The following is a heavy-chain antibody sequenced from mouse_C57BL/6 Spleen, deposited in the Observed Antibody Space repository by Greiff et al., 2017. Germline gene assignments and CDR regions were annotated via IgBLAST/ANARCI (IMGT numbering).Heavy chain of an antibody. D-gene: IGHD2-4*01. CDR3: ARGYDYYYAMDY. CDR1: GYTFTSYW. Sequence: QVQLQQPGAELVRPGTSVKLSCKASGYTFTSYWMHWVKQRPGQGLEWIGVIDPSDSYTNYNQKFKGKATLTVDTSSSTAYMQLSSLTSEDSAVYYCARGYDYYYAMDYGGQGTSVTVSS. V-gene: IGHV1-59*01. CDR2: IDPSDSYT. J-gene: IGHJ4*01.